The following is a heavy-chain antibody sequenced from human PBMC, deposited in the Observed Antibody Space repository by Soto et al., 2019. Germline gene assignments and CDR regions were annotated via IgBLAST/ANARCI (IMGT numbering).Heavy chain of an antibody. Sequence: GGSLGLSCAASGFTFNIYSMNWVRQVTGKGLEWVSFINTVGTSVFYADSLKGRFTVSRYNAKNSLFLQINSLRDEDTAVYYCVKEYSVESYLGHWGQGTLVTVSS. D-gene: IGHD1-26*01. CDR1: GFTFNIYS. CDR3: VKEYSVESYLGH. V-gene: IGHV3-21*01. CDR2: INTVGTSV. J-gene: IGHJ4*01.